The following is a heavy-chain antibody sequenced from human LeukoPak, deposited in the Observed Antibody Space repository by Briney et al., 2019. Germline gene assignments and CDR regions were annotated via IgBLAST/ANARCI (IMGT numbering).Heavy chain of an antibody. CDR2: SDPEDGET. D-gene: IGHD3-22*01. Sequence: GASVNVSCKVSGYTLTDLSMHWVRQAPGIGLEWMGGSDPEDGETFYAQKFRGRITMTEDTSADTAYMELNSLRAEDTAVYYCARGEGYYDSRGQTLLDYWGQGTLVTVSS. CDR1: GYTLTDLS. V-gene: IGHV1-24*01. CDR3: ARGEGYYDSRGQTLLDY. J-gene: IGHJ4*02.